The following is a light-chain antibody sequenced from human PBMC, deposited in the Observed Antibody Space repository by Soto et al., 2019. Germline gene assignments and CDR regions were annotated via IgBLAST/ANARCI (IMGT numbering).Light chain of an antibody. CDR1: SGSIASNY. CDR2: EDN. CDR3: QSYDSSNPVV. Sequence: NFMLTQPHSVSESPGKTVTISCTRSSGSIASNYVQWYQQRPGSSPTTVIYEDNQRPSGVPDRFSGSIDSSSNSASLTISGLKTEEEDDYYCQSYDSSNPVVFGGGTQLTVL. V-gene: IGLV6-57*01. J-gene: IGLJ2*01.